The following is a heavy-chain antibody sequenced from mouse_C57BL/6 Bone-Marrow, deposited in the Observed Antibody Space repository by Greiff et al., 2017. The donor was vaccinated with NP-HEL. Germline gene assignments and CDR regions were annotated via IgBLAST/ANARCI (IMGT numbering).Heavy chain of an antibody. V-gene: IGHV1-82*01. CDR3: ARWVVAEYFDV. Sequence: VQLQQSGPELVKPGASVKISCKASGYAFSSSWMNWVKQRPGKGLEWIGRIYPGDGDTNYNGKFKGKATLTADKSSSTAYMQLSSLTSEDSAVYFCARWVVAEYFDVWGTGTTVTVSS. J-gene: IGHJ1*03. CDR1: GYAFSSSW. D-gene: IGHD1-1*01. CDR2: IYPGDGDT.